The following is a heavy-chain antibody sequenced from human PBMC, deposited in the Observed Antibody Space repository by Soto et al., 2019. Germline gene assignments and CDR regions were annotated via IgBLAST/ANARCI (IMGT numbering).Heavy chain of an antibody. D-gene: IGHD2-15*01. CDR2: ISGSGGYT. J-gene: IGHJ4*02. CDR1: GFTFSSYG. Sequence: EVQLLESGGDLVQPGGSLRLSCAASGFTFSSYGMNWVRQAPGKGLEWVSVISGSGGYTYYAHSVKGRFTISRDNSENTLYLQMNGLRVEDTAVYYCAKDGRDCSSGSCYFDSWGQGTLVTVSS. V-gene: IGHV3-23*01. CDR3: AKDGRDCSSGSCYFDS.